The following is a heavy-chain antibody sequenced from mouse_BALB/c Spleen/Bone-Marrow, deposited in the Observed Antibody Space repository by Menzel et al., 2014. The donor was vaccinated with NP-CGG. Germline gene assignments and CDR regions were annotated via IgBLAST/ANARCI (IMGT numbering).Heavy chain of an antibody. CDR1: GYAFSNYW. D-gene: IGHD1-1*01. CDR3: ARRDGSTYYYAMDY. CDR2: FYPGDGDT. V-gene: IGHV1-80*01. Sequence: VQLQQSGAELVRPGSSVKISCKASGYAFSNYWMNWVKQRPGQGLEWIGQFYPGDGDTNYNGKFKGKATLTADKSSSTAYMQLSSLTSGDSAVYFCARRDGSTYYYAMDYWGQGTSVTVSS. J-gene: IGHJ4*01.